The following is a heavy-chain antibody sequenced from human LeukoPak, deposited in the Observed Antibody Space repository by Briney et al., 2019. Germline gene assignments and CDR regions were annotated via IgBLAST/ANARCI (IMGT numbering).Heavy chain of an antibody. J-gene: IGHJ4*02. D-gene: IGHD3-10*01. CDR3: AIADPSLNYYGSGSSFGY. Sequence: GASVKVSCKASGYSFTSYGISWVRQAPGQGLEWMGWSSGYNGNTKYAQKFRGRVTMTTDTSTTTAYMDLRSLRSDDTAVYYCAIADPSLNYYGSGSSFGYRGQGTLVTVSS. CDR1: GYSFTSYG. V-gene: IGHV1-18*01. CDR2: SSGYNGNT.